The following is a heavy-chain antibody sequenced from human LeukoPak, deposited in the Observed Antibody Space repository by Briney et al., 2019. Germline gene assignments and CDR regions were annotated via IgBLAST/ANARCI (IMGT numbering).Heavy chain of an antibody. J-gene: IGHJ3*02. CDR3: ARALWVVTRPDDAFDI. D-gene: IGHD4-23*01. Sequence: ASVKVSCKASGYTFTGYYMHWVRQAPGQGLEWMGWINPNSGGTNYAQKFQGRVTMTRDTSISTAYMELSRLRSDDTAVYYCARALWVVTRPDDAFDIWGQGTMVTVSS. V-gene: IGHV1-2*02. CDR1: GYTFTGYY. CDR2: INPNSGGT.